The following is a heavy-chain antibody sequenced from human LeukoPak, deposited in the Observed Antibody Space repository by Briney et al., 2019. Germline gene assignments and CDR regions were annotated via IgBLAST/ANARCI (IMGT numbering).Heavy chain of an antibody. V-gene: IGHV3-43*01. CDR1: GFTFDDYT. J-gene: IGHJ4*02. CDR3: AKDQMAYSSGWPGADY. Sequence: GGSLRLSCAASGFTFDDYTMHWVRQAPGKGLEWVSLISWDGGSTYYADSVKGRFTISRDNSKNSLYLQMNSLRTEDTALYYCAKDQMAYSSGWPGADYWGQGTLVTVSS. CDR2: ISWDGGST. D-gene: IGHD6-19*01.